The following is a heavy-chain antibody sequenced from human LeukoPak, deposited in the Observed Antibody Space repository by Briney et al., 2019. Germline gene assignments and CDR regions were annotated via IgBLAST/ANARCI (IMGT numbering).Heavy chain of an antibody. D-gene: IGHD6-19*01. Sequence: ASVKVSCKASGGTFSSYAISWVRQAPGQGLEWMGWISAYNGNTNYAQKLQGRVTMTTDTSTSTAYMELRSLRSDDTAVYYCARDSVVVAGFSFDYWGQGTLVTVSS. J-gene: IGHJ4*02. V-gene: IGHV1-18*01. CDR2: ISAYNGNT. CDR1: GGTFSSYA. CDR3: ARDSVVVAGFSFDY.